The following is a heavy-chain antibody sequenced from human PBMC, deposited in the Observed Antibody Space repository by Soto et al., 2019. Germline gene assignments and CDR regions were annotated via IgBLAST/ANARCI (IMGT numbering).Heavy chain of an antibody. J-gene: IGHJ4*02. CDR3: ARALYGDYTVFDY. CDR2: IKQDGSEK. CDR1: GFTFSSYW. D-gene: IGHD4-17*01. Sequence: GGSLRLSCAASGFTFSSYWLSWVRQAPGEGLEWVANIKQDGSEKYYVDSVKGRFTISRDNAKSSLYLQMNSLRAGDTAVYYCARALYGDYTVFDYWGQGTLVTVSS. V-gene: IGHV3-7*01.